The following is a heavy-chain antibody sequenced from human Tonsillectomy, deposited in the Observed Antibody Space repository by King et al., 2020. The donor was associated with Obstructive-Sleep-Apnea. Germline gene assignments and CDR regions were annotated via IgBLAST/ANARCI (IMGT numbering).Heavy chain of an antibody. Sequence: QLQESGPGLVKPSETLSLTCTVSGGSISSYYWSWIRQPPGKGLEWIGYIYYSGSTNYNPSLKCRVTISVDTSKNQFSLKLSSVTAADTAVYYCARAGGGYSYGFFDYWGQGTLVTVSS. CDR1: GGSISSYY. D-gene: IGHD5-18*01. CDR2: IYYSGST. V-gene: IGHV4-59*01. CDR3: ARAGGGYSYGFFDY. J-gene: IGHJ4*02.